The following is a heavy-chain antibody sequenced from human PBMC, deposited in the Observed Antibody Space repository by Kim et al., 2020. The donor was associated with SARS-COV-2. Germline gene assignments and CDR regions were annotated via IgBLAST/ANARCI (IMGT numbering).Heavy chain of an antibody. CDR3: ARGPRQWLAYYFDY. V-gene: IGHV4-34*01. Sequence: SETLSLTCAVYGGSFSGYYWSWIRQPPGKGLEWIGEINHSGSTNYNPSLKSRVTISVDTSKNQFSLKLSSVTAADTAVYYCARGPRQWLAYYFDYWGQGT. CDR1: GGSFSGYY. J-gene: IGHJ4*02. CDR2: INHSGST. D-gene: IGHD6-19*01.